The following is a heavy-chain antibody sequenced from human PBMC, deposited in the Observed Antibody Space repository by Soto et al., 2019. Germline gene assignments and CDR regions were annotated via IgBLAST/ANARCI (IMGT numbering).Heavy chain of an antibody. CDR1: GGTFSNYG. V-gene: IGHV1-69*06. CDR3: ARGSGYDNGGAFDI. D-gene: IGHD3-22*01. CDR2: IIPIFGTR. Sequence: QVQLVQSGAEVKKPGSSVKVSCRASGGTFSNYGISWVRQAPGEGLEWMGGIIPIFGTRNHAQKFQGRVTITADKSTSTAYMELSSLRSDDTAVYYCARGSGYDNGGAFDIWGQGTMVTVSS. J-gene: IGHJ3*02.